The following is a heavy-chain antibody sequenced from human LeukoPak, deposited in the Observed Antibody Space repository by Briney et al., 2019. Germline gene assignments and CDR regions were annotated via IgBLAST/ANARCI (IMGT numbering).Heavy chain of an antibody. Sequence: PGGSLRLSCAASGFTFSDYGMHWVRQAPGKGLEWVAVISYDGSNKYYADSVKGRFTISRDNSKSTLYLQMNSLTAEDTAVYYCARGGYSGTYFFDYWGQGTLVTVSS. CDR2: ISYDGSNK. D-gene: IGHD1-26*01. CDR1: GFTFSDYG. V-gene: IGHV3-30*03. J-gene: IGHJ4*02. CDR3: ARGGYSGTYFFDY.